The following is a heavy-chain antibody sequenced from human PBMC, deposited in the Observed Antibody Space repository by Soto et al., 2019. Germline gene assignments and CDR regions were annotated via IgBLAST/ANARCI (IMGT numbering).Heavy chain of an antibody. V-gene: IGHV4-34*01. Sequence: SETLSLTCAVYGGSFSGYYWSWIRQPPGKGLEWIGEINHSGSTNYNPSLKSRVTISVDTSKNQFSLKLSSVTAADTAVYYCARGVNYGDYVFRSFDYWGQGTLVTVSS. CDR2: INHSGST. J-gene: IGHJ4*02. CDR1: GGSFSGYY. D-gene: IGHD4-17*01. CDR3: ARGVNYGDYVFRSFDY.